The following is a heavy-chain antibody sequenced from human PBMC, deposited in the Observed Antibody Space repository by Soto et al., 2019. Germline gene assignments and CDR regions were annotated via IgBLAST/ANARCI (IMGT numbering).Heavy chain of an antibody. CDR3: ARDLRDRGYDYYDSSGYPNYAFDY. D-gene: IGHD3-22*01. Sequence: LRLSCAASGFTFSSYAMHWVRQAPGKGLEWVAVISYDGSNKYYADSVKGRFTISRDNSKNTLYLQMNSLRAEDTAVYYCARDLRDRGYDYYDSSGYPNYAFDYWGQGTLVTVSS. J-gene: IGHJ4*02. V-gene: IGHV3-30-3*01. CDR1: GFTFSSYA. CDR2: ISYDGSNK.